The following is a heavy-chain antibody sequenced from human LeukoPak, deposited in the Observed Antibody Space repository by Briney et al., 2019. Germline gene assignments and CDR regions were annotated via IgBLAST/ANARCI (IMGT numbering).Heavy chain of an antibody. CDR1: GFPFSSYW. J-gene: IGHJ4*02. CDR2: IKQDGSEK. CDR3: AKSPARSSWPSIDY. D-gene: IGHD6-13*01. V-gene: IGHV3-7*03. Sequence: GGSLRLSCVASGFPFSSYWMNWVRQAPGKGLEWVANIKQDGSEKHYGDSVTGRFTISRDNAEKSLSLQMNSLRAEDTAVYYCAKSPARSSWPSIDYWGQGTLVTVSS.